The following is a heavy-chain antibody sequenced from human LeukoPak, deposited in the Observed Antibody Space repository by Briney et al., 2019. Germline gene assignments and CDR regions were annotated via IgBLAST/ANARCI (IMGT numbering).Heavy chain of an antibody. CDR1: VFSLSDQF. V-gene: IGHV3-72*01. CDR2: SRNRANCHTT. D-gene: IGHD3-16*01. CDR3: TRDGGNSGNTAFDI. Sequence: GGSLRLSCAASVFSLSDQFMDWVRQAPGKGLEWDGRSRNRANCHTTEYAASVKGRFTISRDDSGNLMYLQMNSLKIEDTAVYFCTRDGGNSGNTAFDIWGQGTEVTVSS. J-gene: IGHJ3*02.